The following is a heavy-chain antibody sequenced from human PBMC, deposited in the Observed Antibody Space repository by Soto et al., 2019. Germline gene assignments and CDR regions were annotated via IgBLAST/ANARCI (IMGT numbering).Heavy chain of an antibody. Sequence: ASVQVSCKASGGTFSSYAISWVRQAPGQGLEWMGGIIPIFGTANYAQKFQGRVTITADESTSTAYMELSSLRSEDTAVYYCARDYYDSSGYFLWGQGTLVTVSS. CDR1: GGTFSSYA. CDR3: ARDYYDSSGYFL. D-gene: IGHD3-22*01. J-gene: IGHJ4*02. CDR2: IIPIFGTA. V-gene: IGHV1-69*13.